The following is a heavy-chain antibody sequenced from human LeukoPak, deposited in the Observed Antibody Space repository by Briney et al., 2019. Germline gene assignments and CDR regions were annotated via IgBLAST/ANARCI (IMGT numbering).Heavy chain of an antibody. CDR2: IDPSDSYT. J-gene: IGHJ4*02. D-gene: IGHD2-2*01. V-gene: IGHV5-10-1*01. CDR3: ARRCSSTSCPFDY. CDR1: GYSFTSYW. Sequence: GESLKISCKGSGYSFTSYWISWVRQMPGKGLEWMGRIDPSDSYTNYSPSLQGHVTISADKSISTAYLQWSSLKASDTAMYYCARRCSSTSCPFDYWGQGTLVTVSS.